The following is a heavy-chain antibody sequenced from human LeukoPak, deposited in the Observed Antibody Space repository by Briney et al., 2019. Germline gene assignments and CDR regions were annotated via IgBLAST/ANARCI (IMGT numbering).Heavy chain of an antibody. D-gene: IGHD2-15*01. CDR3: AREGRGYCSGGSCILRDYYYAMDV. J-gene: IGHJ6*02. V-gene: IGHV4-59*01. CDR1: GGSFSNYY. CDR2: IYYSGSN. Sequence: SETLSLTCALSGGSFSNYYWSWIRQPPGKGLEWIGYIYYSGSNNYNPSLKSRVTISVDTSKNQFSLKLSSVTAADTAVYYCAREGRGYCSGGSCILRDYYYAMDVWGQGTTVTVSS.